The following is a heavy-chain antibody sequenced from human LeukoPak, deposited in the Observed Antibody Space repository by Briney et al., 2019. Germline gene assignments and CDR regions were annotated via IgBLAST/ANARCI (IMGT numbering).Heavy chain of an antibody. Sequence: PGGSLRLSCAASGFTVSNNYMAWVRQAPGEGLEWVSVINSGGSTDYADSVKGRFTISRDNSKNTLFLQMNSLRAEDTALYYCTRTYGDYDYYYGLDVWGQGTTVTVSS. CDR2: INSGGST. J-gene: IGHJ6*02. V-gene: IGHV3-66*01. CDR1: GFTVSNNY. CDR3: TRTYGDYDYYYGLDV. D-gene: IGHD4-17*01.